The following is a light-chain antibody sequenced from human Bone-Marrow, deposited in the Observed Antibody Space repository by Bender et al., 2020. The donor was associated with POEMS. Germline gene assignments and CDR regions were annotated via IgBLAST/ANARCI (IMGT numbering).Light chain of an antibody. J-gene: IGLJ1*01. CDR3: CSYAGTNTYV. CDR2: DVT. V-gene: IGLV2-11*01. Sequence: QSALTQPASVSGSPGQSITISCTGTRSDVGDSKFVSWYQQHPGKAPKLMIYDVTKRPSGVPDRFSGSKSGNTASLTISGLQAEDEADYYCCSYAGTNTYVFGTGTKVTVL. CDR1: RSDVGDSKF.